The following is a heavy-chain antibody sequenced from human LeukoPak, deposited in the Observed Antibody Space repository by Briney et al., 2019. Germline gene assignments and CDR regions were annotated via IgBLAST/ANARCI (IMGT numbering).Heavy chain of an antibody. CDR3: ARDYGGNSEPLDY. J-gene: IGHJ4*02. CDR2: ISSSSSYI. Sequence: RGSLRLSCAASGFTFSNYYMNWVRQAPGKGLEWVSSISSSSSYIYYADSVKGRFTISRDNAKNSLYLQMNSLRAEDTAVYYCARDYGGNSEPLDYWGQGTLVIVSS. V-gene: IGHV3-21*01. CDR1: GFTFSNYY. D-gene: IGHD4-23*01.